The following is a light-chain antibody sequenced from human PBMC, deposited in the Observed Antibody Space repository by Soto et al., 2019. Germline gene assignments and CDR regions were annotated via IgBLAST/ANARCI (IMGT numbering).Light chain of an antibody. CDR1: QSVLYSSNNKNY. J-gene: IGKJ4*01. CDR3: QQYYSTPLT. CDR2: RAS. Sequence: DIVMTQSPDSLAVSLGEWATINCKSSQSVLYSSNNKNYLAWYQQQPVEPPKLLIYRASTRESGVPDRYSGSGSGADFTLTISSLQAEDVAVYYCQQYYSTPLTFGGGTKVEIK. V-gene: IGKV4-1*01.